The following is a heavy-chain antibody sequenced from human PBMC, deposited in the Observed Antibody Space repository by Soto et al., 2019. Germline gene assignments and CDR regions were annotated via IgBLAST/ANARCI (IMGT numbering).Heavy chain of an antibody. D-gene: IGHD6-19*01. J-gene: IGHJ6*02. V-gene: IGHV6-1*01. CDR3: ARVGVYSSGWTPSDYYYYYGMDV. CDR1: GDSVSSNSAA. CDR2: TYYRSKWYN. Sequence: QTLSLTCDISGDSVSSNSAAWNWIRQSPSRGLEWLGRTYYRSKWYNDYAVSVKSRITINPDTSKNQFSLQLNSVTPEDTAVYYCARVGVYSSGWTPSDYYYYYGMDVWGQGTTVTVSS.